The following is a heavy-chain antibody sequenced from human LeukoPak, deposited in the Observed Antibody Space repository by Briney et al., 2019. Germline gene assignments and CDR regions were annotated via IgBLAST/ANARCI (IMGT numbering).Heavy chain of an antibody. D-gene: IGHD3-16*01. CDR2: IKTKAESYAT. CDR3: SRRPLPGSLNV. J-gene: IGHJ6*02. CDR1: GFTLNGFD. Sequence: GGSLRLSCAASGFTLNGFDVHWVRQASGKGLEWVGRIKTKAESYATAYGASVKGRFTLSRDDSKNTAYLQMNSQKTEDTAVYYCSRRPLPGSLNVWGQGTTVTVSS. V-gene: IGHV3-73*01.